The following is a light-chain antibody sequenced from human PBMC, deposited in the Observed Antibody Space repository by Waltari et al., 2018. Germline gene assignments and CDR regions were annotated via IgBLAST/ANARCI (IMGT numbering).Light chain of an antibody. CDR2: GNN. V-gene: IGLV3-19*01. CDR1: SLRTYY. J-gene: IGLJ2*01. CDR3: HSRDSSGDVV. Sequence: SSELTQDPAVSVALGQTVRITCQGDSLRTYYVSWFHQKPGQAPALVIYGNNNRPSGNPDRFAASSSGSTASLTIIGAQAEDEADYYCHSRDSSGDVVIGGGTKLTVV.